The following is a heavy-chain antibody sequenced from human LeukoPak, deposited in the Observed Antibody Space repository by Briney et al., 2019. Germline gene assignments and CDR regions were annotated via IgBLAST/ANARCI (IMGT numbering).Heavy chain of an antibody. CDR2: MNPKSANT. CDR1: GYIFTNYD. CDR3: ARVPPFDIPFDY. Sequence: ASVKVSCKASGYIFTNYDIHWVRQATGQGLEWMARMNPKSANTGYSLKFQGRITVTRNTSISTTYMELNGLSFDDTAVYYCARVPPFDIPFDYWGQGTLVTVSS. J-gene: IGHJ4*02. D-gene: IGHD3-9*01. V-gene: IGHV1-8*02.